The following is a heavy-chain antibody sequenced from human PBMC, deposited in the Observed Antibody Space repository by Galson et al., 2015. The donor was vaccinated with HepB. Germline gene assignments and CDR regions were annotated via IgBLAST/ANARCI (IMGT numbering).Heavy chain of an antibody. CDR2: IIPIFGTA. CDR3: ARATDSGGYSYGDAFDI. Sequence: SVKVSCKASGGTFSSYAISWVRQAPGQGLEWMGGIIPIFGTANYAQKFQGRVTITADESTSTAYMELSSLRSEDTAVYYCARATDSGGYSYGDAFDIWGQGTMVTVSS. V-gene: IGHV1-69*13. J-gene: IGHJ3*02. D-gene: IGHD5-18*01. CDR1: GGTFSSYA.